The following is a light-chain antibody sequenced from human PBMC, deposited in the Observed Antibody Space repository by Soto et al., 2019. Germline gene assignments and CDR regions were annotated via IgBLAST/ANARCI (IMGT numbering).Light chain of an antibody. CDR3: QQYDRAPIT. Sequence: ENVLTQSPGTLSLSLGQRATLSCRASQSVSSSYVAWYQQKPGQSPRLLIYGASSRATGIPDRFSGGGSGTDFTLTISRLEPEDFAVYYCQQYDRAPITFGQGTRLEIK. V-gene: IGKV3-20*01. J-gene: IGKJ5*01. CDR1: QSVSSSY. CDR2: GAS.